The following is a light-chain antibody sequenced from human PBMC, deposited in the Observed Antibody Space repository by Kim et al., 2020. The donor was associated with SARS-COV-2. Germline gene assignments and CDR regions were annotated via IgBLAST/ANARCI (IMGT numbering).Light chain of an antibody. V-gene: IGLV7-43*01. CDR1: TGAVTSGHY. CDR3: LLYYWGAQPWV. J-gene: IGLJ3*02. CDR2: NGD. Sequence: QAVVTQEPSLTVSPGGTVTLTCASSTGAVTSGHYPNWFHPKPGQAPRPLIYNGDNKHSWTPARVSGSLLGGKAALTLAGVQPEDEADCYCLLYYWGAQPWVFGGGTQLTVL.